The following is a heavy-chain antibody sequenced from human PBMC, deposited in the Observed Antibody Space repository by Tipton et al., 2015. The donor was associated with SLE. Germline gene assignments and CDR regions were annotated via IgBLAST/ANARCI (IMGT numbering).Heavy chain of an antibody. J-gene: IGHJ6*03. CDR1: GYTFTGYY. D-gene: IGHD3-3*01. CDR3: ARFLEHYYYYMDV. CDR2: ITVYNGNT. Sequence: QLVQSGAEVKRPGASVKVSCESFGYTFTGYYLHWVRQAPGQGLEWVGWITVYNGNTNYAQKLQGRVTLTIDTFTDTAYMELRSLRSDDTAVYYCARFLEHYYYYMDVWGKGTTVTVSS. V-gene: IGHV1-18*04.